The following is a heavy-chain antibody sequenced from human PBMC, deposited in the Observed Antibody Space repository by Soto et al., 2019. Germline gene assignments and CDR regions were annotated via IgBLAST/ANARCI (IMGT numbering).Heavy chain of an antibody. CDR1: GGSISSYY. V-gene: IGHV4-59*01. J-gene: IGHJ5*02. Sequence: SETLSLTCTVSGGSISSYYWSWIRQPPGKGLEWIGYIYYSGSTNYNPSLKSRVTISVDTSKNQFSLKLSSVTAADTAVYYCARSERAAGTFWFDPWGQGTLVTVSS. CDR3: ARSERAAGTFWFDP. CDR2: IYYSGST. D-gene: IGHD6-13*01.